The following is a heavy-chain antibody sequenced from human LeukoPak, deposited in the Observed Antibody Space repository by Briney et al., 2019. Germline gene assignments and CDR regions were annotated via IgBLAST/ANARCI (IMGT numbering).Heavy chain of an antibody. CDR3: SRGVIVGAAHFDY. CDR2: IKTKTFGGTT. D-gene: IGHD1-26*01. V-gene: IGHV3-49*03. CDR1: GFTFGDHG. Sequence: GGSLRLSCTTSGFTFGDHGVSWFRQAPGKGPEWISFIKTKTFGGTTEYAASVKGRFTISRDDSTDIAYLQMDSLKPDDTAVYYCSRGVIVGAAHFDYWGQGTLVTVSS. J-gene: IGHJ4*02.